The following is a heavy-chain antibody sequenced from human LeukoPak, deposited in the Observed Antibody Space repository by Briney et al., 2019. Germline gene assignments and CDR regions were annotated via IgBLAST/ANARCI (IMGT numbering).Heavy chain of an antibody. CDR3: ARDIGHYYDSSPDAFDI. J-gene: IGHJ3*02. CDR1: GFTVSSNS. Sequence: GGSLRLSCTVSGFTVSSNSMSWVRQAPGKGLEWVSFIYSDNTHYSDSVKGRFTISRDNSKNTLYLQMNSLRAEDTAVYYCARDIGHYYDSSPDAFDIWGQGTMVTVSS. D-gene: IGHD3-22*01. CDR2: IYSDNT. V-gene: IGHV3-53*01.